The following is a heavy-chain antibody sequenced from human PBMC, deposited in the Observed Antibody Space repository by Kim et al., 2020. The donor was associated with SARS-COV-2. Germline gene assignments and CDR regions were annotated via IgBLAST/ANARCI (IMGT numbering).Heavy chain of an antibody. V-gene: IGHV4-31*03. D-gene: IGHD2-21*01. Sequence: SETLSLTCTVSGGSISSGGYYWSWIRQHPGKGLEWIGYIYYSGSTHYNPSLKSRVTISVDTSKNQFSLKLSSVTAADTAVYYCARAHTWGLISALEAVDFWGQGTMVTVSS. CDR1: GGSISSGGYY. J-gene: IGHJ4*01. CDR2: IYYSGST. CDR3: ARAHTWGLISALEAVDF.